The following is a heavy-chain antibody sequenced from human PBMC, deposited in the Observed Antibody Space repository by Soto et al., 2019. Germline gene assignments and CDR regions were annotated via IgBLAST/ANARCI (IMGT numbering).Heavy chain of an antibody. V-gene: IGHV3-23*01. D-gene: IGHD6-13*01. CDR3: AKGAGSSSTYYYDD. Sequence: GGSLRLSCAASGFSFSSYGMSWFRQAPGKGLEWVSAITGSGGDSYHADSVKGRFTISRDNTKNTLYLQMNSLRAEDTAVYYCAKGAGSSSTYYYDDWRQGTPVTV. CDR1: GFSFSSYG. J-gene: IGHJ4*02. CDR2: ITGSGGDS.